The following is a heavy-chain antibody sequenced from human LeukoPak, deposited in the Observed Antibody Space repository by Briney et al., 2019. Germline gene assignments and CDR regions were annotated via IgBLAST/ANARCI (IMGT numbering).Heavy chain of an antibody. CDR2: NCYSGNT. V-gene: IGHV4-39*01. D-gene: IGHD3-22*01. CDR3: ARETSSGYLFKPASYFDY. J-gene: IGHJ4*02. CDR1: GGSISSSSYY. Sequence: SETLSLTCIVSGGSISSSSYYCGWVRQPPGKGLERIGTNCYSGNTYYNPSLKSRVPISVDTSKTQFPLKLSSVTAADTAVYYCARETSSGYLFKPASYFDYWGQGTLVTVSS.